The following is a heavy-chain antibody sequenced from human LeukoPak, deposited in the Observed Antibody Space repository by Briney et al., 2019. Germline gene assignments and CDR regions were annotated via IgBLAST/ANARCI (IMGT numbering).Heavy chain of an antibody. CDR2: ISYDGSNK. D-gene: IGHD2/OR15-2a*01. Sequence: GRCLRLSCAASGFTFSSYGMHWVRQAPGKGLEWVAVISYDGSNKYYADSVKGRFTISRDNSKNTLYLQMNSLRAEDTAVYYCAKDNSPTAYYYYGMDVWGQGTTVTVSS. V-gene: IGHV3-30*18. J-gene: IGHJ6*02. CDR3: AKDNSPTAYYYYGMDV. CDR1: GFTFSSYG.